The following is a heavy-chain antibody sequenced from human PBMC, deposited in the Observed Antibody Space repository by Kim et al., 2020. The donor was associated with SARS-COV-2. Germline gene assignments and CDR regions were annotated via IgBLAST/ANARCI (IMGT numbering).Heavy chain of an antibody. V-gene: IGHV3-23*01. D-gene: IGHD1-26*01. J-gene: IGHJ4*02. Sequence: GGSLRLSCAASGFTFSSYAMYWVRQAPGKGLEWVSGISGSGGSTYYADSGKGRFTISRDNSKNTLYLQMNSLRAEDTAVYYCAKDASPFSGSYHFDHWCQGTLVTVSS. CDR2: ISGSGGST. CDR3: AKDASPFSGSYHFDH. CDR1: GFTFSSYA.